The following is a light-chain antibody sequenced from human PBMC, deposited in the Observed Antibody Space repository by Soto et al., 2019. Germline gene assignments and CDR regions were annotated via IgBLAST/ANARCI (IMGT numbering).Light chain of an antibody. CDR1: SSDVGSYNL. V-gene: IGLV2-23*01. Sequence: QSLLTQPASLSGSSGQSNTISCTGTSSDVGSYNLVSWYQQHPGKAPKLMIYEGSKRPSGVSNRFSGSKSGNTASLTISGLQAEDEADYYCCSYAGTNYVFGTGT. CDR2: EGS. CDR3: CSYAGTNYV. J-gene: IGLJ1*01.